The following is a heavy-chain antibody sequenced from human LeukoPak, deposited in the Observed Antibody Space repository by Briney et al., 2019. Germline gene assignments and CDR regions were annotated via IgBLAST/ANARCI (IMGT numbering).Heavy chain of an antibody. V-gene: IGHV1-2*02. CDR2: INPSSGGT. CDR3: AREFIGSHYGFDI. J-gene: IGHJ3*02. D-gene: IGHD3-16*02. CDR1: GYTFTHYH. Sequence: ASVTDTRKSSGYTFTHYHMHEVRQAPGQGLEWMGWINPSSGGTNYAQKFQGRVTITRDTSNSTAYIELSRLRSDDTAVYYWAREFIGSHYGFDIWGQGTMVTVSS.